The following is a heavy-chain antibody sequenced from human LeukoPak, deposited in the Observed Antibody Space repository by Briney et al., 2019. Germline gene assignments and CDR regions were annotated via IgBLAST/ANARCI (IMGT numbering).Heavy chain of an antibody. CDR2: IGGSGDKT. Sequence: GGSLRLSSAASGFTFNRNAISWVRQAPGKGLEWVSTIGGSGDKTFYADSVKGRFTISRDNSKNMLHLQMSSLTGEDTALYYCVRRGDASSGWGDHDYWGQGALVTVSS. CDR1: GFTFNRNA. CDR3: VRRGDASSGWGDHDY. D-gene: IGHD6-19*01. J-gene: IGHJ4*02. V-gene: IGHV3-23*01.